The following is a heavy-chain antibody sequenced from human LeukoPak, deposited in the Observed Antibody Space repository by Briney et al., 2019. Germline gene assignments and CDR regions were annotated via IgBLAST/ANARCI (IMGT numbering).Heavy chain of an antibody. D-gene: IGHD3-9*01. V-gene: IGHV1-46*01. Sequence: ASVKVSCKASGYTFTSYGISWVRQAPGQGLEWMGIMNPSGGSTSYAQKFQGRVTMTRDTSTSTLYIELSGLRSEDTAVYYCARDLTEEDAFDIWGQGTMVTVSS. CDR1: GYTFTSYG. CDR3: ARDLTEEDAFDI. CDR2: MNPSGGST. J-gene: IGHJ3*02.